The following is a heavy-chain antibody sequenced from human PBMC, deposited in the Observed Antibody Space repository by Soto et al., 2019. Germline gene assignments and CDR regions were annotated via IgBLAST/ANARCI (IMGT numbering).Heavy chain of an antibody. CDR3: ARAQKYYYDSSGYPIDY. CDR1: GGSVSSGSYY. J-gene: IGHJ4*02. CDR2: IYYSGST. Sequence: SETLSLTCTVSGGSVSSGSYYWSWIRQPPGKGLEWIGYIYYSGSTSYNPSLKSRVTISVDTSKNQFSLKLSSVTAADTAVYYCARAQKYYYDSSGYPIDYWGQGTLVTVSS. V-gene: IGHV4-61*01. D-gene: IGHD3-22*01.